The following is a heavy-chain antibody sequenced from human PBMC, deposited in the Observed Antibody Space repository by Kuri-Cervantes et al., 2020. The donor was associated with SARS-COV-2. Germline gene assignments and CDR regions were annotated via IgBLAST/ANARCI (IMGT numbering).Heavy chain of an antibody. J-gene: IGHJ4*02. CDR1: GFTFSSYW. V-gene: IGHV3-74*01. Sequence: GESLKISCTASGFTFSSYWMHWVRQAPGKGLVWVSRINSDGSSTSYVDSVKGRFTISRDNAKNTLYLQMNSLRAEDTAVYYCVRDGEHWNFDYWGQGTLVTVSS. CDR3: VRDGEHWNFDY. D-gene: IGHD1-1*01. CDR2: INSDGSST.